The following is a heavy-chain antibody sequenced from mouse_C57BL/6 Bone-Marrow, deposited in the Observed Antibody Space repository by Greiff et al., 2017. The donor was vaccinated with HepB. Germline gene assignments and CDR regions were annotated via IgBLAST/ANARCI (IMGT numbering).Heavy chain of an antibody. J-gene: IGHJ3*01. V-gene: IGHV3-6*01. Sequence: EVQVVESGPGLVKPSQSLSLTCSVTGYSITSGYYWNWIRQFPGNKLEWMGYISYDGSNNYNPSLKNRISITRDTSKNQFFLKLNSVTTEDTATYYCASRNWGAYWGQGTLVTVSA. CDR2: ISYDGSN. CDR3: ASRNWGAY. D-gene: IGHD4-1*01. CDR1: GYSITSGYY.